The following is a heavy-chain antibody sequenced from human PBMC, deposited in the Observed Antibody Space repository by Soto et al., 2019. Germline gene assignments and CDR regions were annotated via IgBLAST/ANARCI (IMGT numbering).Heavy chain of an antibody. CDR1: GGSISSYY. D-gene: IGHD3-3*01. CDR3: ARDIITPNTYYDFWSGSHRRWFDP. Sequence: PSETLSLTCTVSGGSISSYYWSWIRQPPGKGLEWIGYIYYSGSTNYNPSLKSRVTISVDTSKNQFSLKLSSVTAADTAVYYCARDIITPNTYYDFWSGSHRRWFDPWGQGTLVTVSS. V-gene: IGHV4-59*12. CDR2: IYYSGST. J-gene: IGHJ5*02.